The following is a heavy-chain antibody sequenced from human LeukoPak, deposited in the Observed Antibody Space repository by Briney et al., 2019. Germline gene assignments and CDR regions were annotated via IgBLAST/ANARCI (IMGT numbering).Heavy chain of an antibody. CDR3: ASYETWGSSGWFDY. V-gene: IGHV4-39*01. D-gene: IGHD6-19*01. CDR1: GGSISSSSYY. J-gene: IGHJ4*02. CDR2: IYYSGST. Sequence: SETLSLTCTVSGGSISSSSYYWGWIRQPPGKGLEWIGSIYYSGSTYYNPSLKSRVTISVDTSKNQFSLKLSSVTAADTAVYYCASYETWGSSGWFDYWGQGTLVTVSS.